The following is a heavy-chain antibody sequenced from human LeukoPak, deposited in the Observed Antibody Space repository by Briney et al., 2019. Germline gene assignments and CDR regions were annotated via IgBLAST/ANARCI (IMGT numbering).Heavy chain of an antibody. Sequence: SETLSLTCTVSGGSISSSSYYWGWIRQPPGKGVEWIGSIYYSGSTYYNPSLKSRVTISVDTSKNQFSLKLSSVTAADTAVYYCARSSGYCSGGSCYRWGQGTLVTVSS. CDR2: IYYSGST. V-gene: IGHV4-39*01. CDR1: GGSISSSSYY. J-gene: IGHJ5*02. D-gene: IGHD2-15*01. CDR3: ARSSGYCSGGSCYR.